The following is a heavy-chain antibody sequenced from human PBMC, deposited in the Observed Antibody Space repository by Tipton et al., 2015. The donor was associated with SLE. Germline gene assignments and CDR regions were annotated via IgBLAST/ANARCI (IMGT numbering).Heavy chain of an antibody. CDR2: TYYSGST. V-gene: IGHV4-59*08. D-gene: IGHD4-23*01. CDR3: ARTDGGNSRSWFDP. CDR1: GGSISSYY. J-gene: IGHJ5*02. Sequence: TLSLTCTVSGGSISSYYWSWIRQPPGKGLEWIGYTYYSGSTNYNPSLKSRVTISVGTSKNQFSLKLSSVTAAETAVYYCARTDGGNSRSWFDPWGQGTLGNVSS.